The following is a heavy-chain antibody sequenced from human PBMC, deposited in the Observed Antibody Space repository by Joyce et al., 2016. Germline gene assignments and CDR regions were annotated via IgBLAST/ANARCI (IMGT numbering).Heavy chain of an antibody. V-gene: IGHV1-46*01. J-gene: IGHJ5*02. CDR2: VNPLGGTT. Sequence: QVHLVQSGAEVKKPGASVRVSCKASGYNFIDFYVHWVRQAAGQGLEWMGLVNPLGGTTTYAQKFQGRVSMTRDTSTSTVYLELNTLRYDDTALYYCAKAHRRFSNWFDPWGQGTLVTVSS. D-gene: IGHD3-3*01. CDR3: AKAHRRFSNWFDP. CDR1: GYNFIDFY.